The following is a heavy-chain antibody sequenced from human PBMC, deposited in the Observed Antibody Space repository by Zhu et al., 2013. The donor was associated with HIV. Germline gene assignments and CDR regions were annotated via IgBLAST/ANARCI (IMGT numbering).Heavy chain of an antibody. CDR1: GYTFTGYY. D-gene: IGHD3-22*01. V-gene: IGHV1-2*02. Sequence: QVQLVQSGAEVKKPGASVKVSCKASGYTFTGYYMHWVRQAPGQGLEWMGWINPNSGGTNYAQKFQGRVTMTRDTSISTAYMELSRLRSDDTAVYYCARVAWASSGYYLGDAFDIWGQGTMVTVSS. CDR2: INPNSGGT. J-gene: IGHJ3*02. CDR3: ARVAWASSGYYLGDAFDI.